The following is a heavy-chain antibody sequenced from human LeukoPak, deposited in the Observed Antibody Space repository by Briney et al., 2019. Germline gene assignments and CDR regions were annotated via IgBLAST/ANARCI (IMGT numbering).Heavy chain of an antibody. CDR2: INPNSGGT. V-gene: IGHV1-2*02. CDR3: ARDWQLVVPAGSSYYYYYMDV. J-gene: IGHJ6*03. D-gene: IGHD2-2*01. CDR1: GYTFTGYY. Sequence: ASVKVSCKASGYTFTGYYMHWVRQAPGQGLEWMGWINPNSGGTNYAQKFQGRVTMTRDTSISTAYMELSRLRSDDTAVYYCARDWQLVVPAGSSYYYYYMDVWGKGTTVTISS.